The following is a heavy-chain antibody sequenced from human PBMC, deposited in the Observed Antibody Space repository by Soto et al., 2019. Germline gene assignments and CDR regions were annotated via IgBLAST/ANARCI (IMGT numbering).Heavy chain of an antibody. D-gene: IGHD2-21*01. V-gene: IGHV4-39*01. CDR1: GGSISNTADY. CDR2: IYYGGTT. Sequence: TSETLSLTCTVSGGSISNTADYWAWIRQPPGKGLEWIGSIYYGGTTYYNPSLNSRVTVSADTSKNQFSLRLSSVTAADTAVYYCGRRSLLVAPTWGQGILVTVSS. CDR3: GRRSLLVAPT. J-gene: IGHJ4*02.